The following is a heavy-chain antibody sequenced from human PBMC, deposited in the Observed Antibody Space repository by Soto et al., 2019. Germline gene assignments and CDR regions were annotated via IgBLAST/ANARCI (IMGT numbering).Heavy chain of an antibody. CDR1: GFTFNNYY. CDR2: INQDGSAK. CDR3: GRGFGGTH. D-gene: IGHD2-15*01. J-gene: IGHJ4*02. V-gene: IGHV3-7*05. Sequence: VQLVESGGGLVQPGWSLRRSCAASGFTFNNYYMVWVRQAPGRGLEWVANINQDGSAKYYVDSVKGRFTISRDTAQPPLSLQINRLRAGDTATYCCGRGFGGTHWGQGSLVTVSS.